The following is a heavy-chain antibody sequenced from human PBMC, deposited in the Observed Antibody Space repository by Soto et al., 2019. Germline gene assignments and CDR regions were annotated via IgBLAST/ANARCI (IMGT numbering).Heavy chain of an antibody. Sequence: GGSLRLSCAASGFTFSSYAMSWVRQAPGKGLEWDSAISGSGGSTYYADSVKGRFTISRDNSKNTLFLQMNSLRAEDTAVYYCAKKVAGSEPFQHWGQGTLVTVSS. V-gene: IGHV3-23*01. CDR2: ISGSGGST. D-gene: IGHD6-19*01. CDR1: GFTFSSYA. J-gene: IGHJ1*01. CDR3: AKKVAGSEPFQH.